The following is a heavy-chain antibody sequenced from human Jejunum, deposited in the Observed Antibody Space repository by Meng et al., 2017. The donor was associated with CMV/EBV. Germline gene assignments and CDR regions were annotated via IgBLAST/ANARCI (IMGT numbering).Heavy chain of an antibody. D-gene: IGHD2-8*02. V-gene: IGHV3-21*01. J-gene: IGHJ6*02. CDR3: ARDETTGYYYGMDV. CDR1: GFILSNDR. Sequence: GFILSNDRMNWLRQAPGQGLEWVSSISSRTSYVDYADSVKGRFTISRDNIKNSLYLQMNSLRAEDTAVYFCARDETTGYYYGMDVWGQGTTVTVSS. CDR2: ISSRTSYV.